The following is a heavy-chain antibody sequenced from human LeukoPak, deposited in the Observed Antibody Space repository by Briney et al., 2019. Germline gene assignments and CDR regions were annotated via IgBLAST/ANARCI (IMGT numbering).Heavy chain of an antibody. CDR2: INWVGDTS. CDR1: GFTFDDYA. CDR3: AKTASDGYNLYYFDY. V-gene: IGHV3-43D*03. Sequence: GGSLRLSCAASGFTFDDYAMHWVRQAPGKGLQWISSINWVGDTSSYADSVKGRFTVSRDNTKNTLYLQMNSLRAEDTAVYYCAKTASDGYNLYYFDYWGQGTLVTVSS. D-gene: IGHD5-24*01. J-gene: IGHJ4*02.